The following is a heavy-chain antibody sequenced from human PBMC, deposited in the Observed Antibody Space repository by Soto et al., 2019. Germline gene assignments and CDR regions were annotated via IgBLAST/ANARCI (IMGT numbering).Heavy chain of an antibody. CDR3: ARQEQWLVLFAFDI. V-gene: IGHV4-39*01. CDR1: GGSISSSSYY. Sequence: QLQLQESGPGLVKPSETLSLTCTVSGGSISSSSYYWGWIRQPPGKGLEWIGSIYYSGSTYYNPSLKSRVTISVDTSKNQFSLKLSSVTAADTAVYYCARQEQWLVLFAFDIWGQGTMVTVSS. J-gene: IGHJ3*02. D-gene: IGHD6-19*01. CDR2: IYYSGST.